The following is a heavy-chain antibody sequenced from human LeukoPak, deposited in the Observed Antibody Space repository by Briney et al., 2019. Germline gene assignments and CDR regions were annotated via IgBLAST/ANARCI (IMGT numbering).Heavy chain of an antibody. CDR1: GFTFSSYA. V-gene: IGHV3-30-3*01. CDR2: ISYDGSNK. Sequence: GRSLRLSSAASGFTFSSYAMHWVRQAPGKGLEWVAVISYDGSNKYYADSVKGRFTISRDNSKNTLYLQMNSLRAEDTAVYYCARVGYSYGLDYWGQGTLVTVSS. J-gene: IGHJ4*02. CDR3: ARVGYSYGLDY. D-gene: IGHD5-18*01.